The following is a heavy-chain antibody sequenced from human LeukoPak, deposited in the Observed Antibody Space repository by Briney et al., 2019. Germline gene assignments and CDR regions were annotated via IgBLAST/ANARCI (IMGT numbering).Heavy chain of an antibody. V-gene: IGHV4-39*01. D-gene: IGHD2-8*01. Sequence: SETLSLTCTVSGGSISSSSYYWGWIRQPPGKGLEWIGSIYYSGSTYYNPSLKSRVTISVDTSKNQFSLKLSSVTAADTAVYYCARQGPLKYCTNGVCYTGDYWGQGTLVTVSS. CDR3: ARQGPLKYCTNGVCYTGDY. CDR1: GGSISSSSYY. CDR2: IYYSGST. J-gene: IGHJ4*02.